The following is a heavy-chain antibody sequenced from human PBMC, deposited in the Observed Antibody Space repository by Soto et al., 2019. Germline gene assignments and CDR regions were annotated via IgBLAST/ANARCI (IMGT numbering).Heavy chain of an antibody. V-gene: IGHV3-23*01. CDR3: AKVGSRSSSYYYYYMDV. J-gene: IGHJ6*03. CDR1: GFTFSSYA. CDR2: ISGSGGST. D-gene: IGHD6-6*01. Sequence: GGSLRLSCAASGFTFSSYAMSWVRQAPGKGLEWVSAISGSGGSTYYADSVKGRFTISRDNSKNTLYLQMNSLRAEDTAVYYCAKVGSRSSSYYYYYMDVWGKGTTVTVSS.